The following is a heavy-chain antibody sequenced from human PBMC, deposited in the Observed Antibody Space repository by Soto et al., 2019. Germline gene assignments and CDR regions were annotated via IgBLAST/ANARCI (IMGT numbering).Heavy chain of an antibody. V-gene: IGHV4-30-4*01. CDR3: ARAVYCRSAACSNWFDS. Sequence: QVQLQESGPGLVKPSQTLSLTCAVSGASINSADYYWSWIRQPPGKGLEWIGYIYYSGSTYYNPSLNSRAAISADMYKNQFSLRLSSATAEDTAVYYCARAVYCRSAACSNWFDSWGQGTLVTVSS. CDR1: GASINSADYY. CDR2: IYYSGST. J-gene: IGHJ5*01. D-gene: IGHD2-2*01.